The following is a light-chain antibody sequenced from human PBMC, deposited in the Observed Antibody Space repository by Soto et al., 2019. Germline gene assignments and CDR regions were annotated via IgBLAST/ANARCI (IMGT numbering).Light chain of an antibody. J-gene: IGLJ1*01. Sequence: SALTQPASVSGSPGQSITISCTGTSSDVGGYNYVSWYQQHPGKAPKLMIYEVSNRPSGVSNRFSRSKSGNTASLTISGLQGGDEADYYCSSYTSSSTYVFGTGTKLSVL. CDR2: EVS. V-gene: IGLV2-14*01. CDR1: SSDVGGYNY. CDR3: SSYTSSSTYV.